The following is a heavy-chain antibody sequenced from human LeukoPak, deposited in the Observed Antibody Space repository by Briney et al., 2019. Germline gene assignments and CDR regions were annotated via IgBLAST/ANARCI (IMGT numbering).Heavy chain of an antibody. CDR2: IYYSGST. CDR1: GGSISSTSYY. CDR3: ARHSRRTYYYDSSGYYDYYFDY. Sequence: PSETLSLTCTVSGGSISSTSYYWGWIRQPPGKGLEWIGSIYYSGSTYYNPSLKSRVTISVDTSKNQFSLELSSVTAADTAVYYCARHSRRTYYYDSSGYYDYYFDYWGQGTLVTVSS. J-gene: IGHJ4*02. D-gene: IGHD3-22*01. V-gene: IGHV4-39*01.